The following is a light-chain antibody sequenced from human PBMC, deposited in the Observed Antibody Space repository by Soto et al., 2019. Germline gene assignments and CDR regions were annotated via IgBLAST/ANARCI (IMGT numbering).Light chain of an antibody. CDR2: DAS. J-gene: IGKJ1*01. V-gene: IGKV1-5*01. Sequence: DIQMTQSPSTLSASVGYRVTITCRASQSISSWLAWYQQKPGKAPKLLIYDASSLESGVPSRFSGSGSGTEFTLTIRSLQPDDFATYYCQHYNSYSEAFGQGTKVDIK. CDR1: QSISSW. CDR3: QHYNSYSEA.